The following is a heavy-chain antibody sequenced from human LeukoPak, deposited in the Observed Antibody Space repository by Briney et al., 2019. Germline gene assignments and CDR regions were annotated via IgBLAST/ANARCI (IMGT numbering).Heavy chain of an antibody. D-gene: IGHD6-6*01. J-gene: IGHJ4*02. CDR1: GFTFSSYA. Sequence: GGSLRLSCAASGFTFSSYAMHWVRQAPGKGLEWVAVISYDGSNKYYADSVKGRFTISRDNSKNTLYLQMNSLRAEDMAVYYCARDSSSADFDYWGQGTLVTVSS. CDR3: ARDSSSADFDY. CDR2: ISYDGSNK. V-gene: IGHV3-30-3*01.